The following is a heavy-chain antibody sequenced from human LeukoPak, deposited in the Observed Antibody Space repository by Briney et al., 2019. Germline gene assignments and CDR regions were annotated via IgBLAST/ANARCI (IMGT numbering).Heavy chain of an antibody. J-gene: IGHJ4*02. CDR1: GFTFSSYG. Sequence: GGSLRLSCAASGFTFSSYGMSWVRQAPGKGLEWVSAISGSGGSTYYADSVKGRFTISRDNSKNTLYLRMNSLRAEDTAVYYCAKGTIDYGDYDFDYWGQGTLVTVSS. D-gene: IGHD4-17*01. CDR3: AKGTIDYGDYDFDY. V-gene: IGHV3-23*01. CDR2: ISGSGGST.